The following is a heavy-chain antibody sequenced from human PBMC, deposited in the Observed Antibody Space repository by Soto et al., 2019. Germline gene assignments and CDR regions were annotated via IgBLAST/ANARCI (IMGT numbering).Heavy chain of an antibody. J-gene: IGHJ4*02. D-gene: IGHD3-10*01. V-gene: IGHV4-59*01. CDR3: VRGRGESPTY. CDR1: GGSISSFY. Sequence: TSETLSLTCTVSGGSISSFYWSWLRQPPGKGLEWIGYIYYSGSTNYNPSLKSRVTMSVDTSKNQFSLKLSSVTAADTAVYYRVRGRGESPTYWGQGTLVTVSS. CDR2: IYYSGST.